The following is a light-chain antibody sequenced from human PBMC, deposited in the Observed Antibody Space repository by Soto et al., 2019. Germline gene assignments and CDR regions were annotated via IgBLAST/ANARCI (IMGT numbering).Light chain of an antibody. CDR3: QQYDSYYT. J-gene: IGKJ2*01. Sequence: DIQMTQSPSTLSVSVGDRVTITCRASQSISNWLAWYQQKPGKAPTLLIYDVSRLESGVPSRFSGSGAGTEFTLTITSLQPDDFATYSCQQYDSYYTFGQGTKVAIK. CDR2: DVS. CDR1: QSISNW. V-gene: IGKV1-5*01.